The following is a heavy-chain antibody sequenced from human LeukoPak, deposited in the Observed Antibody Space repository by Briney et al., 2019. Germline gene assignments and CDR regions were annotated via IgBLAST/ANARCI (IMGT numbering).Heavy chain of an antibody. CDR1: GYSFTSYW. CDR3: VLDPAGYGGRLFGY. V-gene: IGHV5-10-1*01. CDR2: IDPSDSYT. D-gene: IGHD3-9*01. Sequence: RGESLKISCKGSGYSFTSYWISGVRQMPGKGLEWMGRIDPSDSYTNYRPSFQGHVTISADKSISTAYLQWSSLKASDTAMYYCVLDPAGYGGRLFGYWGQGTLVTVSS. J-gene: IGHJ4*02.